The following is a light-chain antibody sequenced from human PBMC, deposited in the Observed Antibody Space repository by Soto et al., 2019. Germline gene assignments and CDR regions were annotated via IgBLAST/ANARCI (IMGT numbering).Light chain of an antibody. CDR1: SSNIGSNS. V-gene: IGLV1-44*01. J-gene: IGLJ1*01. CDR3: AAWDDSLNGHI. Sequence: QSALTQPHSASGTPGQRVTISCSGSSSNIGSNSVHWFQQVPGTAPKPLIYSSNQRPSGVPERFSGSKSGTSASLAISGLQSEDEADYHCAAWDDSLNGHIFGTGTKVTVL. CDR2: SSN.